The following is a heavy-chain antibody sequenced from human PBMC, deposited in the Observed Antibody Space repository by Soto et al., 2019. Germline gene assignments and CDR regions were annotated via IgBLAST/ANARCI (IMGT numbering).Heavy chain of an antibody. CDR1: GFTFSSYA. Sequence: GGSLRLSCAASGFTFSSYAMSWVRQAPGKGLEWVSAISGSGGSTYYADSVKGRFTISRDNSKNTLYLQMNSLRAEDTAVYYCAKDRIRRDGYNCPFDYWGQGTLVTVSS. J-gene: IGHJ4*02. CDR2: ISGSGGST. CDR3: AKDRIRRDGYNCPFDY. D-gene: IGHD5-12*01. V-gene: IGHV3-23*01.